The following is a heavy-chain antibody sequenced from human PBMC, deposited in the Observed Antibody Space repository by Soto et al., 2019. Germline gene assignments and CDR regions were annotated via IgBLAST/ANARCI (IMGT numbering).Heavy chain of an antibody. J-gene: IGHJ4*02. V-gene: IGHV3-23*01. CDR2: ISGGDGSP. Sequence: SLRLSCVASGFTFSSYAMTWVRQAPGKGLEWVPAISGGDGSPSYADSVKGRFTISRDNSKNTLYLHMNSLRADDTAAYYCAKWHTYNYDSLAFSGFDCWGQGTQVTVSS. CDR3: AKWHTYNYDSLAFSGFDC. D-gene: IGHD3-16*01. CDR1: GFTFSSYA.